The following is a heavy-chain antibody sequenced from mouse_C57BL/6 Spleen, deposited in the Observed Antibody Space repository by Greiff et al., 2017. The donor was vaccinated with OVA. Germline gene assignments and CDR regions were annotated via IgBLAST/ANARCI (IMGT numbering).Heavy chain of an antibody. V-gene: IGHV5-4*03. CDR3: ARGGAYYYGSDYFDY. J-gene: IGHJ2*01. CDR1: GFTFSSYA. Sequence: DVKLQESGGGLVKPGGSLKLSCAASGFTFSSYAMSWVRQTPEKRLEWVATISDGGSYTYYPDNVKGRFTISRDNAKNNLYLQMSHLKSEDTAMYYCARGGAYYYGSDYFDYWGQGTTLTVSS. D-gene: IGHD1-1*01. CDR2: ISDGGSYT.